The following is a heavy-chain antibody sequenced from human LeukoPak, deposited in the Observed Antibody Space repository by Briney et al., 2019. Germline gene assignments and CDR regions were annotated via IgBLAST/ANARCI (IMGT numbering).Heavy chain of an antibody. D-gene: IGHD3-16*01. CDR1: GGXISSSSYY. V-gene: IGHV4-39*01. CDR3: AKHLGIPYFDY. Sequence: SETLSLTCTVSGGXISSSSYYWGWLRQPPGKGLEWTGSIYYSGNTYYNSALKSLVTISVDTSKSQFSLKLSSVTAADTAVCYCAKHLGIPYFDYWGQGTLVTVSS. CDR2: IYYSGNT. J-gene: IGHJ4*02.